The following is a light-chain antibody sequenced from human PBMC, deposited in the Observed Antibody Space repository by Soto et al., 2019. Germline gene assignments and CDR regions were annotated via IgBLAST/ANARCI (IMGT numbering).Light chain of an antibody. CDR2: GAS. Sequence: DIQMTHSPPSLSASVGARVTITCRATQSISNYLNWYQQKPGKAPKLLIYGASSLERGVPSRFSGSVSGTDFTLTIASLQPEDFGTYYCQQSYSTPYTFGQGTKLEIK. V-gene: IGKV1-39*01. CDR1: QSISNY. CDR3: QQSYSTPYT. J-gene: IGKJ2*01.